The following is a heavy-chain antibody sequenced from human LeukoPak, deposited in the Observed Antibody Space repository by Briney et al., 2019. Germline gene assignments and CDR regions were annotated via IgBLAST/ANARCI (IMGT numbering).Heavy chain of an antibody. CDR3: AKDMYYYDSRGYYSYNWFDP. Sequence: GGSLRLSCAASGFTFDDYAMHWVRQAPGKGLEWVSLISGDGGNTYYAESVEGRCTISRDNSKNSLYLQMNSLKTEDNALYYCAKDMYYYDSRGYYSYNWFDPWGQGTLVTVSS. V-gene: IGHV3-43*02. CDR1: GFTFDDYA. D-gene: IGHD3-22*01. J-gene: IGHJ5*02. CDR2: ISGDGGNT.